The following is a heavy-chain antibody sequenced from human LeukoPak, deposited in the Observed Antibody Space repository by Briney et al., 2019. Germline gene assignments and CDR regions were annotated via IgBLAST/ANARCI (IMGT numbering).Heavy chain of an antibody. CDR2: ISGSGGST. Sequence: GGSLRLFCAASGFTFSSYAMSWVRQAPGEGLEWVSAISGSGGSTYYADSVKGRFTISRDNSKNTLYLQMNSLRAEDTAVYYCAKAITMIVVVTPPGDYWGQGTLVTVSS. CDR3: AKAITMIVVVTPPGDY. CDR1: GFTFSSYA. D-gene: IGHD3-22*01. V-gene: IGHV3-23*01. J-gene: IGHJ4*02.